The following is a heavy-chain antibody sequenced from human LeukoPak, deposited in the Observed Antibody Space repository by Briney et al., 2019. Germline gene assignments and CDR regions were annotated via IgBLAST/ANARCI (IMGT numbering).Heavy chain of an antibody. CDR1: GYTFTGYY. CDR2: INPNSGGT. CDR3: ASLSGSGWYSSAFDY. J-gene: IGHJ4*02. V-gene: IGHV1-2*06. Sequence: ASVNVSCKASGYTFTGYYMHWVRQAPGQGLEWMGRINPNSGGTNYAQKFQGRVTMTRDTSISTAYMELSRLRSDDTAVYYCASLSGSGWYSSAFDYWGQGTLVTVSS. D-gene: IGHD6-19*01.